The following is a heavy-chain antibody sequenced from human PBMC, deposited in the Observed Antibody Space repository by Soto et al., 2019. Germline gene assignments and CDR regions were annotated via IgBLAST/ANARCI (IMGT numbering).Heavy chain of an antibody. CDR1: GGTFSSYA. CDR2: IIPIFGTA. D-gene: IGHD3-22*01. Sequence: QVQLVQSGAEVKKPGSSVKVSCKASGGTFSSYAISWVRQAPGQGLEWMGGIIPIFGTADYAQKFQGRVTLPADESTSTAYMERSSLRSEDTAVYYCAGHSSGVPGYYYGMDVWGQGTTLTVSS. V-gene: IGHV1-69*12. CDR3: AGHSSGVPGYYYGMDV. J-gene: IGHJ6*02.